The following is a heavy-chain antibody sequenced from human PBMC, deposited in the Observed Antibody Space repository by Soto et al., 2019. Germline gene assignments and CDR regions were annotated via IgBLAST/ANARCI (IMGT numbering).Heavy chain of an antibody. D-gene: IGHD5-12*01. V-gene: IGHV1-18*01. CDR3: YCDTPPVVIVAASDSGWFDP. CDR1: GYTFTSYG. J-gene: IGHJ5*02. Sequence: GASVKVSCKASGYTFTSYGISWVRQAPGQGLEWMGWISAYNGNTNYAQKLQGRVTMTTDTSTSTAYMELRRLRSDDTAVYYCYCDTPPVVIVAASDSGWFDPWGQGTLVTVSS. CDR2: ISAYNGNT.